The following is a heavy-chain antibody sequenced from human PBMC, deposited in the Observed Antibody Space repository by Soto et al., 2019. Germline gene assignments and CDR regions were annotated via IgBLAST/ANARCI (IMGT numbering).Heavy chain of an antibody. D-gene: IGHD2-8*01. Sequence: EVQLLESGGGLVQPGGSLRLSCAASGFTFSNYAMSWVRKAPGKGLEWVSAISGSGATTYYADSVKGRVSISRDNSKNTLYLQRNSLRDEDTALYYCAKAEGRDCSNGGCYPFDYWGQGTLVTVSS. J-gene: IGHJ4*02. CDR1: GFTFSNYA. V-gene: IGHV3-23*01. CDR2: ISGSGATT. CDR3: AKAEGRDCSNGGCYPFDY.